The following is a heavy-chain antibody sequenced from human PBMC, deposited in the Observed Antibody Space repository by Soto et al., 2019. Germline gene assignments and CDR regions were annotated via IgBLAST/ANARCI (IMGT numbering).Heavy chain of an antibody. V-gene: IGHV4-34*01. J-gene: IGHJ4*02. CDR2: ISPSGTT. CDR1: GGSFSQNY. Sequence: SETLSLTCAVYGGSFSQNYSTWFRQPPGKGLEWIGEISPSGTTKYIPSLKSRGTISVDTSRKQFFLKVTSVSAADTAVYYCATSVWFGTQPEIWGPGTLVTVSS. D-gene: IGHD3-10*01. CDR3: ATSVWFGTQPEI.